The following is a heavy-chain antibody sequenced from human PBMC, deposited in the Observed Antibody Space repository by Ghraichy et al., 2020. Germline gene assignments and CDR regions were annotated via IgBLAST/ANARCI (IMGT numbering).Heavy chain of an antibody. Sequence: GGSLRLSCAASGFSFSSQAMSWVRQAPGKGLEWVSTISGSGGNTYYADSVKGRFTISRDNSKNTLYLQMNSLRAEDRAVYYCAKQIPTVPPRDDASDIWGQGTMITVSS. V-gene: IGHV3-23*01. CDR2: ISGSGGNT. CDR1: GFSFSSQA. J-gene: IGHJ3*02. CDR3: AKQIPTVPPRDDASDI. D-gene: IGHD4-17*01.